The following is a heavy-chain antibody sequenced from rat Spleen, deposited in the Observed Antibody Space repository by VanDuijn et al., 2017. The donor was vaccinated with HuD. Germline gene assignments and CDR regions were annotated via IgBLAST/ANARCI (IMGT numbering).Heavy chain of an antibody. V-gene: IGHV5-25*01. Sequence: EVQLVESGGGLVQPGRSMKLSCAASGFTFSNYDMAWVRQAPTKGLEWVASISYDGRSTYYRDSVKGRLAISRDNAKSTLYLQMDSLRSEDTATYYCAKRGWYYFDYWGQGVMVTVS. CDR2: ISYDGRST. J-gene: IGHJ2*01. CDR3: AKRGWYYFDY. CDR1: GFTFSNYD.